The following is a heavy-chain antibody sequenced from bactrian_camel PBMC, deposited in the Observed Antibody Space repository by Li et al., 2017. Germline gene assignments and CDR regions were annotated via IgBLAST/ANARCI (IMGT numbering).Heavy chain of an antibody. CDR3: AADNSVRCVLSPLSGRYNY. D-gene: IGHD1*01. CDR2: ISTGDGTP. CDR1: GYTFSNFI. Sequence: QVQLVESGGGSVRAGGSLRLSCTVSGYTFSNFIVGWFRQAQGKEREGVAAISTGDGTPYYADPVKGRFTISRDNAKNILYLQMNDLTPEDTGMYYCAADNSVRCVLSPLSGRYNYWGQGTQVTVS. J-gene: IGHJ4*01. V-gene: IGHV3S28*01.